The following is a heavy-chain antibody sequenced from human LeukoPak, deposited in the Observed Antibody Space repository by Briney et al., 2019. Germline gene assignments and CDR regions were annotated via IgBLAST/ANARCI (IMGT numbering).Heavy chain of an antibody. Sequence: GGSLRLSCAASGFTFSNFAMSWIRQAPGKGLEWVSALNGDNTYYADSVKGRSTVSRDNSKNTLYLQMNSLTAEDTAVYYCVREATGYSFADYWGQGTLVSVSS. J-gene: IGHJ4*02. CDR3: VREATGYSFADY. CDR1: GFTFSNFA. CDR2: LNGDNT. V-gene: IGHV3-23*01. D-gene: IGHD1-26*01.